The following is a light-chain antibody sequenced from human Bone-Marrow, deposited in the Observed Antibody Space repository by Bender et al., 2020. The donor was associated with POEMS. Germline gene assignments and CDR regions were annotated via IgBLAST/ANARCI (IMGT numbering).Light chain of an antibody. CDR3: SSYTTTNTYV. Sequence: QSVLTQPASVSGSPGQSITISCTGTSSDVGGYNYVSWYQQHPGKAPKLMIYDVISRPSGLSNRFSGSKSGNTASLTISGLQAEDEADYYCSSYTTTNTYVFGTGTKVTVL. V-gene: IGLV2-14*03. J-gene: IGLJ1*01. CDR1: SSDVGGYNY. CDR2: DVI.